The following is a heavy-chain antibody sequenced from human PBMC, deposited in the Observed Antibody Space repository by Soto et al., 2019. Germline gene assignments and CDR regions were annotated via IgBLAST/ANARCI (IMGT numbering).Heavy chain of an antibody. Sequence: EQLVETGGGVVQPGRSLRLSCAASGFTFGSYGIHWVRQAPGKGLEWVAAISFDGGNQYYADSVKGRFSISRDNSQNTLFLQMDSLMSEDTAVYYCARTAGGRVRGALDIWGQGTMVTVS. CDR3: ARTAGGRVRGALDI. D-gene: IGHD6-13*01. CDR2: ISFDGGNQ. CDR1: GFTFGSYG. V-gene: IGHV3-30*03. J-gene: IGHJ3*02.